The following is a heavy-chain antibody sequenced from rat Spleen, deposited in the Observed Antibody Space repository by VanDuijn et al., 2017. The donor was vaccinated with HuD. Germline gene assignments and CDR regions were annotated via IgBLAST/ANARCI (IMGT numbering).Heavy chain of an antibody. Sequence: EVQLVESGGDLVQPGRSLKLSCAASGFTFSDYYMAWVRQAPKKGLEWVASISYEGTTTYYRDSVKGRFTISRDNAKSTLYLQVDSLRSEDTATYYCATLTPLFAYWGQGTLVTVSS. V-gene: IGHV5-22*01. CDR1: GFTFSDYY. CDR3: ATLTPLFAY. J-gene: IGHJ3*01. CDR2: ISYEGTTT. D-gene: IGHD3-4*01.